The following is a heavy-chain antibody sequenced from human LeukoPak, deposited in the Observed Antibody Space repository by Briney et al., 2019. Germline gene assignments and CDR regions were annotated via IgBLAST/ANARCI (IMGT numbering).Heavy chain of an antibody. J-gene: IGHJ4*02. Sequence: PSETLSLTCTVSGYSISSGYYWGWIRQPPGKGLEWIGSIYHSGSTYYNPSLKSRVTISVDTSKNQFSLKLSSVTAADTAVYYCARLTTIFGVVMGYYFDYWGQGTPVTVSS. D-gene: IGHD3-3*01. CDR3: ARLTTIFGVVMGYYFDY. V-gene: IGHV4-38-2*02. CDR2: IYHSGST. CDR1: GYSISSGYY.